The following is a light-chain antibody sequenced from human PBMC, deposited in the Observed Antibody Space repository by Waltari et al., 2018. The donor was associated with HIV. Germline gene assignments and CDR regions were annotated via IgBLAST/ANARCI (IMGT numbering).Light chain of an antibody. V-gene: IGKV1-NL1*01. CDR3: HQYFSDPFS. CDR2: GGF. Sequence: DIQMTQLPSSLSASVGDRVTLSCRATQDIGNSVSWYQQRPGEAPKLLVYGGFIRQRGVASRITGSGSGTDFALTISSLQPEDFATYFCHQYFSDPFSFGGGTKVEI. J-gene: IGKJ4*01. CDR1: QDIGNS.